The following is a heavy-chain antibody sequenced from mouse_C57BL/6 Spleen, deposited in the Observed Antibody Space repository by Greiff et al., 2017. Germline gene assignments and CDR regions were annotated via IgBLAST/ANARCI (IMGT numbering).Heavy chain of an antibody. CDR2: IDPSDSYT. CDR3: ARRGRVDY. CDR1: GYTFTSYW. V-gene: IGHV1-59*01. Sequence: QVQLKQPGAELVRPGTSVKLSCKASGYTFTSYWMHWVKQRPGQGLEWIGVIDPSDSYTNYNQKFKGKATLTVDTSSSTAYMQLSSLTSEDSAVYYCARRGRVDYWGQGTSVTVSS. J-gene: IGHJ4*01.